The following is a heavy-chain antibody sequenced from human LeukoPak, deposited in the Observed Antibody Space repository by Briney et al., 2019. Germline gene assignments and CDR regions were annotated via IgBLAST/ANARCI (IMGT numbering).Heavy chain of an antibody. J-gene: IGHJ4*02. CDR1: GYSISSGYY. V-gene: IGHV4-38-2*01. D-gene: IGHD5-24*01. Sequence: SETLSLTCAVSGYSISSGYYWGWIRQPPGKGLEWIGSIYHSGSTYYNPSLKSRVTISVDTSKNQSSLKLSSVTAADTAVYYCARVGRYGYNLEYFDYWGQGTLVTVSS. CDR2: IYHSGST. CDR3: ARVGRYGYNLEYFDY.